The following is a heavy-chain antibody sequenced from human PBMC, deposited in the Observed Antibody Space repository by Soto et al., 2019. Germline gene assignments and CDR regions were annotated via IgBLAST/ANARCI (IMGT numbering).Heavy chain of an antibody. J-gene: IGHJ4*02. V-gene: IGHV4-34*01. CDR1: GESFSGYI. CDR3: ARGLITGSHYSGGWYYFDS. D-gene: IGHD2-15*01. CDR2: INHSGSA. Sequence: PSETLSLTCAVYGESFSGYIWTWIRQTPGKGLQWIGQINHSGSAYYNPSLKMRVTISVHTSNSQFSLELSSVTAPDTAVYYCARGLITGSHYSGGWYYFDSWGQGTXVTVSS.